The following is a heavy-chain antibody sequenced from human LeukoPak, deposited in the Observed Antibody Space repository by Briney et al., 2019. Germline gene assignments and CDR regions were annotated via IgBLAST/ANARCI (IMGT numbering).Heavy chain of an antibody. V-gene: IGHV4-34*01. Sequence: PSETPSPTCAVYGGSFSGYYWSWIRQPPGKGLEWIGEINHSGSTNYNPSLKSRVTISVDTSKNQFSLKLSSVTAADTAVYYCASATDTAMVDAFDIWGQGTMVTVSS. CDR3: ASATDTAMVDAFDI. J-gene: IGHJ3*02. CDR1: GGSFSGYY. CDR2: INHSGST. D-gene: IGHD5-18*01.